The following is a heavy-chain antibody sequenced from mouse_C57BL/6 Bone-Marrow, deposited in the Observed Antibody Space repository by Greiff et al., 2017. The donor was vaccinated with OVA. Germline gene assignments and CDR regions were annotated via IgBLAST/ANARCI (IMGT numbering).Heavy chain of an antibody. D-gene: IGHD1-1*01. CDR3: ARGFYYGSGYAMDD. V-gene: IGHV1-69*01. Sequence: QVQLQQPGAELVMPGASVKLSCKASGYTFTSYWMHWVKQRPGQGLEWIGEIDPSDSYTNYNQKFKGKSTLTVDKSSSTAYMQLSSLTSEDSAVYYGARGFYYGSGYAMDDWGQGTSVTVSS. CDR2: IDPSDSYT. J-gene: IGHJ4*01. CDR1: GYTFTSYW.